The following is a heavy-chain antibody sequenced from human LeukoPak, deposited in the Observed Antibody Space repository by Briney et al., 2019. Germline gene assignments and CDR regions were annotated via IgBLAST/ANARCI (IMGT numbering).Heavy chain of an antibody. J-gene: IGHJ4*02. CDR2: ISSSSSTI. CDR3: ARDVAAAQRGNY. V-gene: IGHV3-48*04. CDR1: GFPFSSYS. D-gene: IGHD6-13*01. Sequence: GGPLRLSCAASGFPFSSYSMNWVRQAPGKGLEWVSYISSSSSTIYYADSVKGRFTISRDNAKNSLYLQMNSLRAEDTAVYYCARDVAAAQRGNYWGQGTLVTVSS.